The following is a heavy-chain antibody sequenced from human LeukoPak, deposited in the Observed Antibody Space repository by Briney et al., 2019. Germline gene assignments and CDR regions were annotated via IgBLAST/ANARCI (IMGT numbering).Heavy chain of an antibody. J-gene: IGHJ3*02. CDR2: INHSGST. CDR3: ARQPSGTAAFDI. V-gene: IGHV4-34*01. CDR1: GGSFSGYY. D-gene: IGHD1/OR15-1a*01. Sequence: SETLSLTCAVYGGSFSGYYWSWIRQPPGKGLEWIGEINHSGSTNYNPSFKSRVTISVDTSKNQFSLKLTSVAAADTAIYYCARQPSGTAAFDIWGQGTMVIVSS.